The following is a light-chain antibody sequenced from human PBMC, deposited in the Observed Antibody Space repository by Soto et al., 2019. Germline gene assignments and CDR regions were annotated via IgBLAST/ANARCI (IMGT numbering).Light chain of an antibody. J-gene: IGLJ3*02. CDR3: NPYSSHRPPHWG. V-gene: IGLV2-14*01. CDR1: SSDVGGYNY. Sequence: QSALTQPASVSGSPGQSITISCTGTSSDVGGYNYVSWYQQHPGKAPKLMIYDVSNRPSGVSNRFSGSKSGNTASLTISGPPAEGGAYFYRNPYSSHRPPHWGFGGGAK. CDR2: DVS.